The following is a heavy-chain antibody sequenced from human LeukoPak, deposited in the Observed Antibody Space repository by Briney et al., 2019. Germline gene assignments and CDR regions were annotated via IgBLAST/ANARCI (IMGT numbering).Heavy chain of an antibody. J-gene: IGHJ4*02. V-gene: IGHV1-8*01. CDR3: ARGPVVEAATFFDY. CDR1: GYTFTSYD. CDR2: MNPNSGNT. D-gene: IGHD2-15*01. Sequence: GASVKVSCKASGYTFTSYDINWVRQATGQGLEWMGWMNPNSGNTGYAQKFQGRVTMTRNTSISTAYMELSSLRSEDTAVYYCARGPVVEAATFFDYWGQGTLVTVSS.